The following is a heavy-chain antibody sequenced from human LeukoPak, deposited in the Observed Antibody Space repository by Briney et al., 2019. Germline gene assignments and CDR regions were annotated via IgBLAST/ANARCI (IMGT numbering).Heavy chain of an antibody. CDR1: GDSITNYY. V-gene: IGHV4-59*08. D-gene: IGHD2-2*02. J-gene: IGHJ4*02. Sequence: PSETLSLTCTVSGDSITNYYWSWIRQPPGKGLVCIGYIYSSGTTNYNPSLKSRVTLSIDTSKNQFSLKLSSVTAADTAVYYCARLLRQTSVGPDLYYFDYWGQGTLVTVSS. CDR2: IYSSGTT. CDR3: ARLLRQTSVGPDLYYFDY.